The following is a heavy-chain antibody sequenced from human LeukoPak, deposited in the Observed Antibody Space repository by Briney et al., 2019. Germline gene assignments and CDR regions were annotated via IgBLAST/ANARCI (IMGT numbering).Heavy chain of an antibody. V-gene: IGHV1-69*13. CDR1: GDTFSSYA. J-gene: IGHJ3*02. D-gene: IGHD6-6*01. CDR2: IIPIFGTA. Sequence: SVKVSCKASGDTFSSYAISWVRQAPGQGLEWMGGIIPIFGTANYAQKFQGRVTITADESTSTAYMELSSLRSEDTAVYYCARDGFYRPPSKSNDAFDIWGQGTMVTVSS. CDR3: ARDGFYRPPSKSNDAFDI.